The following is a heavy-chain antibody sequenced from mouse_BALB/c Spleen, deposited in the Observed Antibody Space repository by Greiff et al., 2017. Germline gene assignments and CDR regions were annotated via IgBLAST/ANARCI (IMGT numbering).Heavy chain of an antibody. V-gene: IGHV5-6*02. CDR3: ARRAGDYYGSSYFDY. CDR2: ISSGGSYT. Sequence: EVKVVESGGDLVKPGGSLKLSCAASGFTFSSYGMSWVRQTPDKRLEWVATISSGGSYTYYPDSVKGRFTISRDNAKNTLYLQMSSLKSEDTAMYYCARRAGDYYGSSYFDYWGQGTTLTVSS. J-gene: IGHJ2*01. CDR1: GFTFSSYG. D-gene: IGHD1-1*01.